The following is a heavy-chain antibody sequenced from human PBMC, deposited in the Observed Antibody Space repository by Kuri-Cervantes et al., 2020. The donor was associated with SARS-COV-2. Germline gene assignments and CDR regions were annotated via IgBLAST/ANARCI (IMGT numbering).Heavy chain of an antibody. CDR3: AKDESAWEWYYYYMDV. D-gene: IGHD1-26*01. J-gene: IGHJ6*03. CDR1: GFTFDDYA. V-gene: IGHV3-21*01. CDR2: ISSSSSYI. Sequence: GGSLNIYCVASGFTFDDYAMHWVRQAPGKGLEWVSSISSSSSYIYYADSVKGRFTISRDNAKNSLYLQMNGLRAEDTAVYYCAKDESAWEWYYYYMDVWGKGTTVTVSS.